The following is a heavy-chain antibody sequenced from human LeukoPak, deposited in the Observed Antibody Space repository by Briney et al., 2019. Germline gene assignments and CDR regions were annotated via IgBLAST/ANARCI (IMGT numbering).Heavy chain of an antibody. D-gene: IGHD6-6*01. J-gene: IGHJ3*01. Sequence: GGSLRLSCAVSGFTFSGFWMSWSRQAPGKGLEWVARINSDGSEGYYADVVKGRFTISRDNAKNSLYLRINSLRAEDTAVYYCARSSYSSSSSVWGQGTMVTVSS. CDR1: GFTFSGFW. CDR2: INSDGSEG. CDR3: ARSSYSSSSSV. V-gene: IGHV3-7*03.